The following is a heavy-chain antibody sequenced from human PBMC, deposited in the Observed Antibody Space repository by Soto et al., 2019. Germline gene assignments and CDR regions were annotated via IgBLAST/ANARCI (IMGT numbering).Heavy chain of an antibody. J-gene: IGHJ6*02. CDR1: GFTFGDYA. CDR2: ISWNSGDI. V-gene: IGHV3-9*01. CDR3: GKDIESIHAVGTFYYYYYGVDV. Sequence: EVQLVESGGDLVQPGRSLRLSCAASGFTFGDYAMHWVRQAPGKGLEWVSGISWNSGDIAYADSVKGRFTISRDNAKNSLFLEMSRLRAEDTALYYCGKDIESIHAVGTFYYYYYGVDVWGRGTTVTVSS. D-gene: IGHD6-13*01.